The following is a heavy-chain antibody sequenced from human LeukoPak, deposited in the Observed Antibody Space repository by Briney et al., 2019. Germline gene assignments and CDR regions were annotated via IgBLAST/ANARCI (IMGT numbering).Heavy chain of an antibody. V-gene: IGHV3-23*01. CDR3: AKVLATRRVTTTVVVIADYFDN. Sequence: PGGSLRLSCAASGFTFSSFAMSWVRQAPGKGLEWVSALSTSGVSTYYADSVKGRFTISRDNSKSTLFLQMNSLGAEDTAVYYCAKVLATRRVTTTVVVIADYFDNWGQGALATVSS. CDR1: GFTFSSFA. J-gene: IGHJ4*02. D-gene: IGHD3-22*01. CDR2: LSTSGVST.